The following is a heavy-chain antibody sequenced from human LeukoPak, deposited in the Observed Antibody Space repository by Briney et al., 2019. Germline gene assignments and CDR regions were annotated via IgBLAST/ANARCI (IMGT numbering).Heavy chain of an antibody. CDR2: IIPIFGTA. D-gene: IGHD6-13*01. Sequence: ASVKVSCKASGGTFSSYAISWVRQAPGQGLEWMGGIIPIFGTANYAQKFQGRVTITTDESTSTAYLQWSSLKASDTAIYYCARSSGLLYTSSWPAPFDYWGQGTLVTVSS. J-gene: IGHJ4*02. V-gene: IGHV1-69*05. CDR3: ARSSGLLYTSSWPAPFDY. CDR1: GGTFSSYA.